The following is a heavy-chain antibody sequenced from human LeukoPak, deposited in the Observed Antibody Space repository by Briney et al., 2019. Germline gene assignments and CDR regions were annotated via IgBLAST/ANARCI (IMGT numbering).Heavy chain of an antibody. D-gene: IGHD6-19*01. Sequence: SETLSLTCAVYGGSFSGYYWSWIRQPPGKGLEWIGEINHSGSTNYNQSLKSRVTISVDTSKNQFSLKLSSVTAADTAVYYCARGVSAGYYYYYYMDVWGKGTTVTVSS. V-gene: IGHV4-34*01. CDR2: INHSGST. J-gene: IGHJ6*03. CDR3: ARGVSAGYYYYYYMDV. CDR1: GGSFSGYY.